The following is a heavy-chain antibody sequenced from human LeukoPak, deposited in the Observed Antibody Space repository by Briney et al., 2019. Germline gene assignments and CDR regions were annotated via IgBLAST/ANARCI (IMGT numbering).Heavy chain of an antibody. J-gene: IGHJ4*02. CDR2: ISGSGGGA. D-gene: IGHD3-10*01. V-gene: IGHV3-23*01. CDR3: ALYYYGSGSYFPHYFDY. Sequence: GGSLRLSCAASGFTFSSFAMSWVRQAPGKGLEWVSAISGSGGGAYYADSVKGRFTVSRDNSKNTLYLQMNTLRAEDTAVYYCALYYYGSGSYFPHYFDYWGQGTLVTVSS. CDR1: GFTFSSFA.